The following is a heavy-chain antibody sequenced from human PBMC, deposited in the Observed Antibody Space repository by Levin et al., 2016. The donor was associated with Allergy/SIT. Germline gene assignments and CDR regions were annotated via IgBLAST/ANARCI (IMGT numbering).Heavy chain of an antibody. Sequence: WIRQPPGKGLEWVAVISYDGSNKYYADSVKGRFTISRDNSKNTLYLQMNSLRAEDTAVYYCAKSRGVGARSTYYFDYWGQGTLVTVSS. V-gene: IGHV3-30*18. CDR3: AKSRGVGARSTYYFDY. D-gene: IGHD1-26*01. CDR2: ISYDGSNK. J-gene: IGHJ4*02.